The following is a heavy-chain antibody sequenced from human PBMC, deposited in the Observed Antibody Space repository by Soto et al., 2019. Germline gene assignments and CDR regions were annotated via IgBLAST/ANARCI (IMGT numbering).Heavy chain of an antibody. CDR2: ITDSGGTV. V-gene: IGHV3-23*01. CDR3: GSGSYYTYPVDY. D-gene: IGHD3-10*01. J-gene: IGHJ4*02. Sequence: VGSLRLSCAASGFTFNTYAMSWVRQAPGKGLEWVSGITDSGGTVFYADSVKGRFTISRDNSENTVSLQMNSLRAEDTAIYYYGSGSYYTYPVDYWGQGTLVTVSS. CDR1: GFTFNTYA.